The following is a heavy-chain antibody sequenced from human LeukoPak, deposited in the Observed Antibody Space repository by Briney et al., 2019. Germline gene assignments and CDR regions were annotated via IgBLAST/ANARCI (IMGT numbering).Heavy chain of an antibody. J-gene: IGHJ4*02. V-gene: IGHV3-9*03. CDR3: AKSDYSNYYFDY. Sequence: HPGRSLRLSCAAYGFTFDDYAMHWVRQAPGKGLEWVSGISWNSGSIGYADSVKGRFTISRDNAKNSLYLQMNSLRAEDMALYYCAKSDYSNYYFDYWGQGTLVTVSS. CDR1: GFTFDDYA. D-gene: IGHD4-11*01. CDR2: ISWNSGSI.